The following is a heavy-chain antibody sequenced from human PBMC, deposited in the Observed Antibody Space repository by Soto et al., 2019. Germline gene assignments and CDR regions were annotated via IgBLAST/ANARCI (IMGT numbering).Heavy chain of an antibody. V-gene: IGHV3-30*03. CDR2: ISSDGRNQ. J-gene: IGHJ4*02. CDR3: ASEVWHFEN. D-gene: IGHD3-16*01. CDR1: GFTFSGYG. Sequence: QVQLVESGGGVVQPGRSLRLSCTTSGFTFSGYGMHWVRQAPGKGLEWVAAISSDGRNQYYADSLKGRFTISRDNSKNTLYLQMNSLRAEDTAVYYSASEVWHFENWGQGTLVTVSS.